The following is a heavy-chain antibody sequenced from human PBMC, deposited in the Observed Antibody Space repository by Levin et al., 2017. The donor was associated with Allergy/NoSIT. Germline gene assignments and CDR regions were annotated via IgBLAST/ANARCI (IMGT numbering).Heavy chain of an antibody. J-gene: IGHJ4*02. CDR1: GFTLSSYA. CDR2: ISVSGSST. V-gene: IGHV3-48*01. CDR3: ARKNYGKLDS. D-gene: IGHD1-7*01. Sequence: GGSLRLSCAASGFTLSSYAMNWVRQAPGKGLEWLSYISVSGSSTSYADSVKGRFTVSRDNDKNSLYLQMNSLTAEDTAVYDCARKNYGKLDSWGQGTLVTVSS.